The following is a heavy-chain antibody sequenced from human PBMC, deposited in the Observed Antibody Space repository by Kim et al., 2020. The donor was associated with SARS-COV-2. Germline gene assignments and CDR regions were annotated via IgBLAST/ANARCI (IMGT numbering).Heavy chain of an antibody. CDR1: GFTFSSYA. V-gene: IGHV3-23*01. Sequence: GGSLRLSCAASGFTFSSYAMSWVRQAPGKGLEWVSAISGSGGSTYYADSVKGRFTISRDNSKNTLYLQMNSLRAEDTAVYYCAKDTITIFGVVIISDYDYYGMDVWGQGTTVTVSS. CDR3: AKDTITIFGVVIISDYDYYGMDV. D-gene: IGHD3-3*01. CDR2: ISGSGGST. J-gene: IGHJ6*02.